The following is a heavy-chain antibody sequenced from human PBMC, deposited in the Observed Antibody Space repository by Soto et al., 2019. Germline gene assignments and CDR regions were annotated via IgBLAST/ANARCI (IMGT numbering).Heavy chain of an antibody. Sequence: PGGSLRLSCDASGFSFSSYGMHWVRQAPGKGLEWVAFISYDGSNKYYVDSVQGRFTIFRDSSRNALYLQMNSLRPEDTAVYYCAKALGELSPESYDYWGKGTMVTVPS. CDR2: ISYDGSNK. D-gene: IGHD3-16*02. J-gene: IGHJ4*02. CDR3: AKALGELSPESYDY. V-gene: IGHV3-30*18. CDR1: GFSFSSYG.